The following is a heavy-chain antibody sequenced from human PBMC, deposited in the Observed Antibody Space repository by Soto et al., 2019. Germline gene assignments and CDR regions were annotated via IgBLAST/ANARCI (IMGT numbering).Heavy chain of an antibody. D-gene: IGHD2-2*01. Sequence: QVQLQESGPGLVKPSETLSLTCTVSGASIGTYSWSWIRQSPGRGLEWIGYVFDGGSTNYNPSLRSRVTISRDTPKNQFSLKLSSVTATDTGVYYCARRGSISWYWYFDLWGRGTLVTVSS. CDR1: GASIGTYS. CDR2: VFDGGST. V-gene: IGHV4-59*08. CDR3: ARRGSISWYWYFDL. J-gene: IGHJ2*01.